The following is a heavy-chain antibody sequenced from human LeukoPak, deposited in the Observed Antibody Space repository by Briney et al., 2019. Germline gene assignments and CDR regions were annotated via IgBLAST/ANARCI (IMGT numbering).Heavy chain of an antibody. CDR2: MRQDGSEE. V-gene: IGHV3-7*01. CDR1: GFIFNNHI. CDR3: AREGEAFDY. Sequence: GGSLGLSCAASGFIFNNHIISWVRQAPGKGLEWVANMRQDGSEEFYVDSVKGRFTISRNNVKNLVYLHTNSLRVDDTAVYFCAREGEAFDYWGQGTLVTVSS. D-gene: IGHD3-16*01. J-gene: IGHJ4*02.